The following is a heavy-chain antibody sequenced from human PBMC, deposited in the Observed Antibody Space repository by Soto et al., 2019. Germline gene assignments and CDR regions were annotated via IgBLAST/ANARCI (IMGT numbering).Heavy chain of an antibody. CDR1: GYSFTSYC. CDR2: IYPGDSDT. CDR3: ARGAVDYGDYGYYYYYGMDV. D-gene: IGHD4-17*01. V-gene: IGHV5-51*01. Sequence: GASLKITCTGTGYSFTSYCIGWVRQMPGKGLEWMGNIYPGDSDTRYSPSFQGQVTISADKSISTAYLQWSSLKASDTAMYYCARGAVDYGDYGYYYYYGMDVWGQGTTVTVSS. J-gene: IGHJ6*02.